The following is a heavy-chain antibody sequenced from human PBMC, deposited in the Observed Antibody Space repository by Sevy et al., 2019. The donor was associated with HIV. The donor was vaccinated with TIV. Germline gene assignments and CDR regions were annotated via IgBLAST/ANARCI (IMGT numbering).Heavy chain of an antibody. CDR3: ARGHGAMDYYYYYGMDV. J-gene: IGHJ6*02. D-gene: IGHD5-18*01. Sequence: ASVKVSCKASGGTFSSYAISWVRQAPGQGLEWMGGIIPIFGTANDAQKFQGRVTITADESTSTAYMELSSLRSEDTAVYYCARGHGAMDYYYYYGMDVWGQGTTVTVSS. V-gene: IGHV1-69*13. CDR2: IIPIFGTA. CDR1: GGTFSSYA.